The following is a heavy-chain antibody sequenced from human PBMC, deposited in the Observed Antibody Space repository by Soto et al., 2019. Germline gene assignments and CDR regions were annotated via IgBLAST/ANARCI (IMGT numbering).Heavy chain of an antibody. Sequence: QVQLVESGGGVVQPGRSLRLSCAASGFTFSSYGMHWVRQAPGKGLEWVAVISYDGSNKYYADSVKGRFTISRDNSKNTLYLQMNSLRAEDTAVYYCAKDPWNSYGSYYYYGMDVWGQGTTVTVSS. J-gene: IGHJ6*02. CDR3: AKDPWNSYGSYYYYGMDV. V-gene: IGHV3-30*18. CDR1: GFTFSSYG. CDR2: ISYDGSNK. D-gene: IGHD5-18*01.